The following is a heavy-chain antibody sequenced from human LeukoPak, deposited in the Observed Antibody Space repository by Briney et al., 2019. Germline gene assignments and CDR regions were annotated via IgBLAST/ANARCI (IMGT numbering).Heavy chain of an antibody. D-gene: IGHD3-10*01. CDR2: IRGSGGNT. CDR1: GFTFSSYA. Sequence: GGSLRLSCAAAGFTFSSYAMTWVRQAPGKGLEWVSGIRGSGGNTDYADSVKGRFTISRDNSNNTLNLQLNSLRAEDTAVYYCARARTITRDALDIWGPGTKVTVSS. V-gene: IGHV3-23*01. CDR3: ARARTITRDALDI. J-gene: IGHJ3*02.